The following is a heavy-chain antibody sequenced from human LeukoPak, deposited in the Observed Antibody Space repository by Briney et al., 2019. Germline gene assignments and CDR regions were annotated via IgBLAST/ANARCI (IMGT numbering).Heavy chain of an antibody. CDR3: ARVSLVRGAPDYYFDY. CDR1: DDSIKSYF. D-gene: IGHD3-10*01. V-gene: IGHV4-59*12. CDR2: VFYSGST. Sequence: SETLSLTCTVSDDSIKSYFWTWIRQSPGKGLEWIGYVFYSGSTSYNPSLRSRLTMSVDTSKSQFSLKLSSVTAADTAVYYCARVSLVRGAPDYYFDYWGQGTLVTVSS. J-gene: IGHJ4*02.